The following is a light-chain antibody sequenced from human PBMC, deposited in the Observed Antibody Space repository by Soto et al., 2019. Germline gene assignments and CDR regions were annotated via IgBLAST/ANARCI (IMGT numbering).Light chain of an antibody. Sequence: DIQMTQSPSAVSASVGDRGTITCRASQDISRFLAWFQQNPGKVPKRLVYLATALQNGAPSRFSGSGSGTEFNFTISSLQPEDFATYYCLQHYAYPWTFGQGTKVDIK. CDR1: QDISRF. J-gene: IGKJ1*01. V-gene: IGKV1-17*03. CDR3: LQHYAYPWT. CDR2: LAT.